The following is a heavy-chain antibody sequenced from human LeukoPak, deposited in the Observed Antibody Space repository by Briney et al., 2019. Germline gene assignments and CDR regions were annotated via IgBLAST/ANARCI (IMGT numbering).Heavy chain of an antibody. V-gene: IGHV4-34*01. CDR3: ARGGDSSAYYLLDAFDI. Sequence: SATLSLSCAVYGGSFSGYYWSWIRQSPGKGLEWIGEINHSGSTNYTPSLKSRVTISVDTSKNQFSLKLSSVTAADTAVYYCARGGDSSAYYLLDAFDIWGQGTMVTVSS. D-gene: IGHD3-22*01. CDR1: GGSFSGYY. J-gene: IGHJ3*02. CDR2: INHSGST.